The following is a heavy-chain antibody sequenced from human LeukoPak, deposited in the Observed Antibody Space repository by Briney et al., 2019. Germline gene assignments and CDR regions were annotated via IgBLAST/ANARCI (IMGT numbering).Heavy chain of an antibody. D-gene: IGHD3-10*01. Sequence: GGSLRLSCAASGFTFSSYEMNWVRQAPGKGLEWVSYISSSGGTIYYADSVKGRFTISRDNAKNSLYLQMNSLRAEDTAVYYCARDVGSGILNWGRGTLVTVSS. CDR1: GFTFSSYE. CDR2: ISSSGGTI. CDR3: ARDVGSGILN. V-gene: IGHV3-48*03. J-gene: IGHJ4*02.